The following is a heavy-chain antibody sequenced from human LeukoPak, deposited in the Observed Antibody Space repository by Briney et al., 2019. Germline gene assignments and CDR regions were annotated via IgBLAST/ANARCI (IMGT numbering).Heavy chain of an antibody. J-gene: IGHJ3*02. CDR2: INPNSGGT. D-gene: IGHD5-12*01. CDR1: GYAFTGCY. CDR3: ARARGYSRAFDI. Sequence: ASVKVSCTASGYAFTGCYMHWVRQAPGHGLKWLGWINPNSGGTNYAQKFQGWVTMTRDTSIITAYMELSRLRSHDTAVYYCARARGYSRAFDIWGQWTMVTVSS. V-gene: IGHV1-2*04.